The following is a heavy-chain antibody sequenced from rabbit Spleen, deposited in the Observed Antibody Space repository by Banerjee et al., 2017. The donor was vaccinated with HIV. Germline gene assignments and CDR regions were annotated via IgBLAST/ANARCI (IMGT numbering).Heavy chain of an antibody. Sequence: VESGGDLVKPGASLTLTCTASGVSFSFNNYMCWVRQAPGKGLEWIGCVDVGSSGFTYFASWAKGRFTISKTSSTTVTLQMTSLTAADTATYFCARDAGYGYGSNLWGPGTLVTVS. D-gene: IGHD3-1*01. V-gene: IGHV1S40*01. CDR3: ARDAGYGYGSNL. CDR1: GVSFSFNNY. CDR2: VDVGSSGFT. J-gene: IGHJ4*01.